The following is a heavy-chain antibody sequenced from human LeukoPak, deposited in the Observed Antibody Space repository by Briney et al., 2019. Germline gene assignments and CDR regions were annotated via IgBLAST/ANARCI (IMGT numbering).Heavy chain of an antibody. D-gene: IGHD3-16*01. J-gene: IGHJ4*02. V-gene: IGHV4-4*07. CDR1: GAFISTYY. CDR3: VQDGPLRSDY. CDR2: IFASGTT. Sequence: SETLSLTCTVSGAFISTYYWSWIRQPAGKGLEWVGRIFASGTTNYNPSLESRVAMSVDTSKNQFSLNLSSVTAADTAIYYCVQDGPLRSDYWGQGTLGPVSS.